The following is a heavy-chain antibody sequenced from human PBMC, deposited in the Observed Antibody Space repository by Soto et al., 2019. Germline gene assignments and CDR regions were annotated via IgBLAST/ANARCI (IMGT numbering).Heavy chain of an antibody. CDR2: ISYSGST. Sequence: QVQLQESGPGLVKPSQTLSLTCSVSGDSMNNADYFWTWIRQPPGKGLQWIGYISYSGSTFYNPSLKTRLTMSVDTSKKQFSVRLRSVTAADTAVYYCARDRAHHHESSGRLDLWGQGMLVTVSS. D-gene: IGHD3-22*01. V-gene: IGHV4-30-4*01. J-gene: IGHJ4*02. CDR1: GDSMNNADYF. CDR3: ARDRAHHHESSGRLDL.